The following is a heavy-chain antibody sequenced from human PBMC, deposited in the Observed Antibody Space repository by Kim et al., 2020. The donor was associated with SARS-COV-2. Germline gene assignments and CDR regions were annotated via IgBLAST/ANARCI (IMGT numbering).Heavy chain of an antibody. J-gene: IGHJ1*01. Sequence: GGSLRLSCAASGFTFSSYAMSWVRQAPGKGLEWVSAISGSGGSTYYADSVKGRFTISRDNSKNTLYLQMNSLRAEDTAVYYCAKIWAPTNGRGYSGYQAVAGTFFVKYFQHWGQGTLVTVSS. CDR3: AKIWAPTNGRGYSGYQAVAGTFFVKYFQH. D-gene: IGHD5-12*01. CDR2: ISGSGGST. V-gene: IGHV3-23*01. CDR1: GFTFSSYA.